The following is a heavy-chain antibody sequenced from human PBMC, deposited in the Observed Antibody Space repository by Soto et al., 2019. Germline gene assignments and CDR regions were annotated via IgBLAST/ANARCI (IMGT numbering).Heavy chain of an antibody. CDR1: GYTFTGYY. V-gene: IGHV1-2*04. D-gene: IGHD3-16*01. J-gene: IGHJ6*02. CDR3: ATAPMNFDKSDYHTYYSGMDV. Sequence: QVQLVQSGAEVKKPGASVKVSCKASGYTFTGYYIHWVRQAPGQGLEWMGWINPNSGGTNFAQKLQGWLTMTSDTSISTAYMELSRLRSDDTAVYYCATAPMNFDKSDYHTYYSGMDVWGQGTTVTVSS. CDR2: INPNSGGT.